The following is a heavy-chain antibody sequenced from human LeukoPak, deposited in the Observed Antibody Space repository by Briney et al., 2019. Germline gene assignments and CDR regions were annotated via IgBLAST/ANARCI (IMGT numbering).Heavy chain of an antibody. CDR3: AKDLGVVPV. CDR2: ISGSGGST. D-gene: IGHD2-2*01. Sequence: GGSLRLSCAASGFTSSNAWMSWVRQAPGKGLEWVSAISGSGGSTYYADSVKGRFTISRDNSKNTLYLQMNSLRAEDTAVYYCAKDLGVVPVWGQGTLVTVSS. V-gene: IGHV3-23*01. J-gene: IGHJ4*02. CDR1: GFTSSNAW.